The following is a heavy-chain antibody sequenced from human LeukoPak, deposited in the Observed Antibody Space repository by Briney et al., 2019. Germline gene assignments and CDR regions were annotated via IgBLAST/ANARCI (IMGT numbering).Heavy chain of an antibody. D-gene: IGHD2/OR15-2a*01. CDR2: IYYSGST. CDR3: ASRPFSSLDY. V-gene: IGHV4-39*01. Sequence: SETLSLTCTVSGGSISSSSYYWGWIRQPPGKGLEWIGSIYYSGSTYYNPSLKSRVTISVDTTKNQFSLKLSSVTAADTAVYYCASRPFSSLDYWGQGTLVSVSS. CDR1: GGSISSSSYY. J-gene: IGHJ4*02.